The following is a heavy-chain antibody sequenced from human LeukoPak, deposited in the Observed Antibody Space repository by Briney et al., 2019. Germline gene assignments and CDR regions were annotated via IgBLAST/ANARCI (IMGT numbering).Heavy chain of an antibody. Sequence: SETLSLTCTVSGGSISSSSYYWGWIRQPPGKGLEWIGSIYYSGSTYYNPSLKSRVTISVDTSKNQFSLKLSSVTAADTAVYYCARHDLGATSPWAYFDYWGQGTLVTVSS. CDR1: GGSISSSSYY. V-gene: IGHV4-39*01. CDR3: ARHDLGATSPWAYFDY. CDR2: IYYSGST. D-gene: IGHD1-26*01. J-gene: IGHJ4*02.